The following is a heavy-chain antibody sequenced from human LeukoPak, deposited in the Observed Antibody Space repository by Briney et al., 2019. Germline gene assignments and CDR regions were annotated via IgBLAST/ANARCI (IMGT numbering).Heavy chain of an antibody. CDR2: IRSKAYGEAA. J-gene: IGHJ4*02. D-gene: IGHD1-1*01. CDR1: GFTFGDYA. Sequence: GGSLRLSCTASGFTFGDYAMSWIRQAPGKGLEWVGFIRSKAYGEAADYAASVKGRFTISRDDSKAIAYLQMNSLETEDTAVYHCTRDRGAYNLYDYWGQGTLVTVSS. V-gene: IGHV3-49*03. CDR3: TRDRGAYNLYDY.